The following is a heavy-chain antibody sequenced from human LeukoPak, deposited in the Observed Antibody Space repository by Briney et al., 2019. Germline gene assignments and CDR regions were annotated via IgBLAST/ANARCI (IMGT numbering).Heavy chain of an antibody. D-gene: IGHD6-13*01. CDR3: ARAKQLVRGDY. V-gene: IGHV3-30-3*01. Sequence: PGRSLRLSCAASGFTFSSYAMHWVRQAPGKGLEWVAVISYDGSNKYYADSVKGRFTISRDNSKNTLYLQMNSLRAEDTAVYYCARAKQLVRGDYWGQGTLVTVPS. CDR1: GFTFSSYA. J-gene: IGHJ4*02. CDR2: ISYDGSNK.